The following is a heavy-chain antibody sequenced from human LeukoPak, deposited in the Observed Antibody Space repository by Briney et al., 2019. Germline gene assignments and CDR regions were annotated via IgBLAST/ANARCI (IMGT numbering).Heavy chain of an antibody. V-gene: IGHV3-7*05. J-gene: IGHJ4*02. CDR2: INPDGSEK. D-gene: IGHD6-19*01. CDR3: ARGRMAVAGSNAY. Sequence: PGGALRLSCAASGITFRSYWMTGVRQAPGKGLECVANINPDGSEKHYVDSVEGRFTISRDNAKNSLFLEMNSLRAEDTAVYYCARGRMAVAGSNAYWGPGTLVSVSS. CDR1: GITFRSYW.